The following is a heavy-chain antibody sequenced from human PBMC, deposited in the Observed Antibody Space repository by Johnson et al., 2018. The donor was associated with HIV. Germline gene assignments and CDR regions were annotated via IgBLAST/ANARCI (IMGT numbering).Heavy chain of an antibody. V-gene: IGHV3-66*01. Sequence: VQLVESGGGLVQPGGSLRLSCAASGFTVSSNYMTWVRQAPGKGLEWVSVLFSGGTTYYADSVKGRFTISRDNSKNTLFLQMNSRRAEDTAVFYCARACRDGYTCDAFDIWGQGTMVTVSS. J-gene: IGHJ3*02. CDR1: GFTVSSNY. D-gene: IGHD5-24*01. CDR2: LFSGGTT. CDR3: ARACRDGYTCDAFDI.